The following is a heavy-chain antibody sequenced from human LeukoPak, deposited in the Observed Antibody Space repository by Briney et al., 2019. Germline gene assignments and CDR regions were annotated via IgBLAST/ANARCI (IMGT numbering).Heavy chain of an antibody. CDR1: GDSITSADYY. CDR3: ARVRSWNVFDY. D-gene: IGHD1-1*01. V-gene: IGHV4-61*02. Sequence: SETLSLTCTVSGDSITSADYYWGWIRQSAGKGLEWIGRIYTTGSTSYNPSLRTRVTISADTSKNQFSLKLSSVTAADTAVYYCARVRSWNVFDYWGQGTLVTVSS. J-gene: IGHJ4*02. CDR2: IYTTGST.